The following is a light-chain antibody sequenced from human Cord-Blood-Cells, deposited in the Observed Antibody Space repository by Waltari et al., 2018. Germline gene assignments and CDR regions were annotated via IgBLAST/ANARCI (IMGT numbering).Light chain of an antibody. V-gene: IGKV3-11*01. Sequence: EIVLTQSPATLSLSPGETATLSCRASQSVSSYLAWYKQKPCQALRLLIDYASNRATGIPASCSGSGSGTDFTLTISSLEPEDFAVYYCQQRSNWPPSFGQGTNLEIK. CDR3: QQRSNWPPS. CDR1: QSVSSY. CDR2: YAS. J-gene: IGKJ2*03.